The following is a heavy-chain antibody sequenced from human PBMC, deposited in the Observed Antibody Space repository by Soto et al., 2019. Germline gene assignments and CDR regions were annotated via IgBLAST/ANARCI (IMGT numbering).Heavy chain of an antibody. D-gene: IGHD3-16*02. J-gene: IGHJ4*02. CDR3: TPYDSIWGNYRYRWAY. CDR1: GFTFSHSW. V-gene: IGHV3-15*01. CDR2: IKSEPDGGTT. Sequence: VQLVESGGGLVKPGGSLRLACAASGFTFSHSWMSWGRQVPGKGLEWGARIKSEPDGGTTDYAAPVEGRFTISRDASKNTLFLEMNSLKTEDTAGYYCTPYDSIWGNYRYRWAYWGQGNLVTVSS.